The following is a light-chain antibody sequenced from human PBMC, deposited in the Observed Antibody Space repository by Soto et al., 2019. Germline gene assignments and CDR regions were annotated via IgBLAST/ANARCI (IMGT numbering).Light chain of an antibody. CDR3: QQYYSYPWT. Sequence: DIQMTQSPSTLSASIGDRVTRTCRASQSIRKWLAWYQQKPGKTPKLLIYETSTLESGVPSRVSGSGFGTEFTLTISSLQPDDFATYYCQQYYSYPWTFGQGTKVEI. CDR1: QSIRKW. CDR2: ETS. V-gene: IGKV1-5*03. J-gene: IGKJ1*01.